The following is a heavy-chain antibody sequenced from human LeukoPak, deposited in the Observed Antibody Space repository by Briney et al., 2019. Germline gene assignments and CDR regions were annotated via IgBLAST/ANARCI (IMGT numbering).Heavy chain of an antibody. CDR1: GYSISSGYY. CDR2: IYHSGST. Sequence: SETLSLTCTVSGYSISSGYYWGWIRQPPGKGLEWIGSIYHSGSTYYNPSLKSRVTISVDTSKNQFSLKLSSVTAADTAVYYCARTLYYYDSSGYYRDEGWGQGTLVTVSS. J-gene: IGHJ4*02. V-gene: IGHV4-38-2*02. CDR3: ARTLYYYDSSGYYRDEG. D-gene: IGHD3-22*01.